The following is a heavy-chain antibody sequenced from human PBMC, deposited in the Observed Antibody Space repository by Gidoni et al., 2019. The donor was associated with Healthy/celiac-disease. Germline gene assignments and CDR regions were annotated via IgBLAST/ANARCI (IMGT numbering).Heavy chain of an antibody. V-gene: IGHV1-18*01. CDR2: ISAYNGNT. CDR3: ARVRENLAGYYYYGMDV. J-gene: IGHJ6*02. CDR1: GYTFTSNG. Sequence: QVQLGQSGAEGKKPGAAVKGSCKASGYTFTSNGISWVRQAPGQGLEWMGWISAYNGNTNYAQKLQGRVTMTTDTSTSTAYMELRSLRSDDTAVYYCARVRENLAGYYYYGMDVWGQGTTVTVSS.